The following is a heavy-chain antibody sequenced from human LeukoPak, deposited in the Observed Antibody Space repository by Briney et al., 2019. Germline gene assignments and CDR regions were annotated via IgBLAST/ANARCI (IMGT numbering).Heavy chain of an antibody. CDR1: GYTLTELS. V-gene: IGHV1-24*01. CDR3: ATSLALEVGPLRRIVATIQGSFDY. Sequence: ASVTVSFKVSGYTLTELSMHWVRQAPGKGLEWMGGFDPEDGETIYAQQFQGRVTMTEDTSTDTAYMELSSLRSEDTAVYYCATSLALEVGPLRRIVATIQGSFDYWGQGTLVTVSS. CDR2: FDPEDGET. D-gene: IGHD5-12*01. J-gene: IGHJ4*02.